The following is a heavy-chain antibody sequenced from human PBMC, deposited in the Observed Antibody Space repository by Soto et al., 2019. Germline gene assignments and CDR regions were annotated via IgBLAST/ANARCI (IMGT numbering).Heavy chain of an antibody. Sequence: EVQLVESGGGLVKPGGSLRLSCAASGFTFSSYNMNWVRQAPGKRLVSVSSIRSSGSHIYYADSVKGRFTISRDNAKSSLFLQMNSLRAEDTAAYYCAGGYCSGGSCLLGDWFDPWGQGTLVTVSS. CDR2: IRSSGSHI. CDR3: AGGYCSGGSCLLGDWFDP. V-gene: IGHV3-21*01. J-gene: IGHJ5*02. CDR1: GFTFSSYN. D-gene: IGHD2-15*01.